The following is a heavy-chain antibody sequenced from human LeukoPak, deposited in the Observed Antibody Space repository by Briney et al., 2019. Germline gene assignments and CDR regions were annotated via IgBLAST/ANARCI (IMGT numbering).Heavy chain of an antibody. V-gene: IGHV4-59*01. CDR1: GGSISSYY. J-gene: IGHJ6*03. CDR3: ARVGRDYYDRKGYYMDV. D-gene: IGHD3-22*01. CDR2: IYYSGST. Sequence: PSETLSLTCTVSGGSISSYYWSWIRQPPGKGLEWIGYIYYSGSTNYNPSLKSRVTISVDTSKNQFSLKLSSVTAADTAVYYCARVGRDYYDRKGYYMDVWGKGTTVTISS.